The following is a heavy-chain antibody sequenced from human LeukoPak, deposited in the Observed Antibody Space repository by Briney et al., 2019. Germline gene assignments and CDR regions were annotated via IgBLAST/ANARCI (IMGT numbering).Heavy chain of an antibody. V-gene: IGHV3-53*01. CDR1: GFTVSSNY. D-gene: IGHD3-10*01. J-gene: IGHJ6*02. CDR2: IYSGGST. CDR3: AGDRVYGSGSYRTYYYYGMDV. Sequence: GGSLRLSCAASGFTVSSNYMSWVRQAPGKGLEWVSVIYSGGSTYYADSVKGRFTISRDNSKNTLYLQMNSLRAEDMAVYYCAGDRVYGSGSYRTYYYYGMDVWGQGTTVTVSS.